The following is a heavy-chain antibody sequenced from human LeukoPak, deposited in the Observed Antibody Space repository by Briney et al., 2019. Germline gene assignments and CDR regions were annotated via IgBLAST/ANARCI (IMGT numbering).Heavy chain of an antibody. J-gene: IGHJ6*02. CDR1: GGSIRSRNFY. CDR2: ISFSGST. V-gene: IGHV4-39*01. Sequence: SETLSLTCTVSGGSIRSRNFYWGWIRQPPGKGLEWIGSISFSGSTYYNPSLKSRVTISVDTSKNQFSLKLSSVTAADTAVYYCARRGYCSSTSCYGYYYYGMDVWGQGTTVTVSS. CDR3: ARRGYCSSTSCYGYYYYGMDV. D-gene: IGHD2-2*03.